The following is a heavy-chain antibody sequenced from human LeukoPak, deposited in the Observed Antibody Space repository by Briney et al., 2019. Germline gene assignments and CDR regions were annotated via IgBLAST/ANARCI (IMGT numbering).Heavy chain of an antibody. J-gene: IGHJ5*02. CDR1: GYTFTSYG. V-gene: IGHV1-18*04. D-gene: IGHD2-2*01. CDR2: ISAYNGNT. CDR3: ARVQDIVVVPAANHWFDP. Sequence: ASVTVSCKASGYTFTSYGISWVRQAPGQGLEWMGWISAYNGNTNYAQKLQGRVTMTTDTSTSTAYMELRSLRSDDTAVYYCARVQDIVVVPAANHWFDPWGQGTLVTVSS.